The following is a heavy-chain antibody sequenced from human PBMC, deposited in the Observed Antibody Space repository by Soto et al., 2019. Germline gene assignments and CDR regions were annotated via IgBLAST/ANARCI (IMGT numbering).Heavy chain of an antibody. CDR2: IYYSGST. D-gene: IGHD3-10*01. CDR1: GGSISSGGYY. J-gene: IGHJ3*02. Sequence: TLSLTCTVSGGSISSGGYYWTWIRQHPVKGLEWIGYIYYSGSTYYNPSLKSRVTISVDTSKNYFSLKLSSVNAADTAVYYCARGGGALYAFNIWGQGTMVTVSS. CDR3: ARGGGALYAFNI. V-gene: IGHV4-31*03.